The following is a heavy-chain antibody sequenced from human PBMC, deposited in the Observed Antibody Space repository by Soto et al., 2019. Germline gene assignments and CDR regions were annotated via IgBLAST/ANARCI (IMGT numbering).Heavy chain of an antibody. CDR2: IILILGIA. CDR3: AREDRSGYRYFQH. J-gene: IGHJ1*01. CDR1: GGTFSSYT. Sequence: QVQLVQSGAEVKKPGSSVKVSCKASGGTFSSYTISWVRQAPGQGLEWMGRIILILGIATYPQKFQGRVTLPADKSTSTAYLERSSLRSEDTAVYYCAREDRSGYRYFQHWGQGPLVTVSS. D-gene: IGHD3-3*01. V-gene: IGHV1-69*08.